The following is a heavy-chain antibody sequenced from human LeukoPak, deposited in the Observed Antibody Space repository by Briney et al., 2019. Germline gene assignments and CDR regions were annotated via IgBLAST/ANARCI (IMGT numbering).Heavy chain of an antibody. J-gene: IGHJ4*02. V-gene: IGHV1-69*05. Sequence: SVKVSCKASGGTFSSYAISWVRQAPGQGLEWMGGIIPIFGTANCAQKFQGRVTITTDESTSTAYMELSSLRSEDTAVYYCARDGGEYSSSAFDYWGQGTLVTVSS. CDR1: GGTFSSYA. D-gene: IGHD6-6*01. CDR2: IIPIFGTA. CDR3: ARDGGEYSSSAFDY.